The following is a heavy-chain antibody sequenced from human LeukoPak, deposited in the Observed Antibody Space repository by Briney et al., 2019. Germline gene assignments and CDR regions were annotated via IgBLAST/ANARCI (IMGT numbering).Heavy chain of an antibody. CDR3: LGHLSPARPDLDI. D-gene: IGHD3/OR15-3a*01. J-gene: IGHJ3*02. Sequence: PSETLSLTCTVSGGSISSYYWSWIRQPPGKGLEWIGDIYTSGSTNYNPSLKSRVTISVDTSKNQCSLKLSSVTPPDTALCYCLGHLSPARPDLDICGQGTMVTVSS. CDR2: IYTSGST. CDR1: GGSISSYY. V-gene: IGHV4-4*09.